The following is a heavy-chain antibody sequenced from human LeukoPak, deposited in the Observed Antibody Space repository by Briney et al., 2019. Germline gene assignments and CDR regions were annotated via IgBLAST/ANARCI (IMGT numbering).Heavy chain of an antibody. CDR1: GYTFTDNY. V-gene: IGHV1-2*02. CDR3: ATASYCGGGCYYYFDY. CDR2: LNPNSGAT. D-gene: IGHD2-15*01. Sequence: GASVKVSCKASGYTFTDNYIHWVPQAPGQGLEWMGWLNPNSGATRYAQKFQGRVTVTRDTSISTAYVEVSSLRSDDAAVYYCATASYCGGGCYYYFDYWGQGTLVTVSS. J-gene: IGHJ4*02.